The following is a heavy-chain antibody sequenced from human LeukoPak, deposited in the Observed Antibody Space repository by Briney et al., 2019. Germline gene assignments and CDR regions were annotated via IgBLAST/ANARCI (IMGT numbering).Heavy chain of an antibody. CDR1: GGSISSFY. V-gene: IGHV4-59*01. CDR3: ARGRDNYGSGDS. D-gene: IGHD3-10*01. CDR2: MYYDGTS. J-gene: IGHJ4*02. Sequence: PSETLSLTCTVSGGSISSFYWSWIRQPPGKGLECLGYMYYDGTSNYNPSLKSRVTISIDSSKNQFSLRLSSVTAADTAVYYCARGRDNYGSGDSWGQGILVTVSS.